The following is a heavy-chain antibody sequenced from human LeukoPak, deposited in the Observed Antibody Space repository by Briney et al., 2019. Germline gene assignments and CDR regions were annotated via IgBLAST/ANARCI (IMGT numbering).Heavy chain of an antibody. CDR2: IYHSGST. CDR1: GGSISSGGYS. V-gene: IGHV4-30-2*01. Sequence: PSETLSLTCAVSGGSISSGGYSWSWIRQPPGKGLEWIGYIYHSGSTYYNPSLKSRVTISVDRSKNQFSLKLSSVTAADTAVYYCAKRSLVLYRVVIAPSSPYFDYWGQGTLVTVSS. D-gene: IGHD2-21*01. CDR3: AKRSLVLYRVVIAPSSPYFDY. J-gene: IGHJ4*02.